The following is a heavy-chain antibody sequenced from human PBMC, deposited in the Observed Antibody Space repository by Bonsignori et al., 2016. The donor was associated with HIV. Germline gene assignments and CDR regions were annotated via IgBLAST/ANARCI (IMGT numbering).Heavy chain of an antibody. D-gene: IGHD3-9*01. CDR3: ARGFSPYYDILTGYGYFDY. J-gene: IGHJ4*02. Sequence: VRQMPGKGLEWIGEINHSGSTNYNPSLKSRVTISVDTSKNQFSLKLSSVTAADTAVYYCARGFSPYYDILTGYGYFDYWGQGTLVTVSS. CDR2: INHSGST. V-gene: IGHV4-34*01.